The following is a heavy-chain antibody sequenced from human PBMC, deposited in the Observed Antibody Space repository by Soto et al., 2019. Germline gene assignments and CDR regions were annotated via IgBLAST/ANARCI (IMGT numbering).Heavy chain of an antibody. J-gene: IGHJ6*02. CDR2: IYWDGDK. D-gene: IGHD2-21*02. CDR1: GFSLNTGGLV. Sequence: QITLKESGPPLVKPTQTLTLTCTFSGFSLNTGGLVVGWIRQPPGKALEWLALIYWDGDKRYSPSLKSRLSMNNDTANNQVVLTMTNLNPVDTPTYYCAHSRCGGDWLRSYPSLYYCGMDVWGQGTTVTVSS. CDR3: AHSRCGGDWLRSYPSLYYCGMDV. V-gene: IGHV2-5*02.